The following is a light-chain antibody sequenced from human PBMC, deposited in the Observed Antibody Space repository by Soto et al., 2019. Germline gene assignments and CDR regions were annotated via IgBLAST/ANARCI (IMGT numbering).Light chain of an antibody. V-gene: IGKV4-1*01. Sequence: DILITQSPVSLAVSLGGRATIKCRCSQSVLHSSSNKNYLTCYQQKPGQPPKLLISCASIRESGVPDRFTGSGSATDFTLTISSLQAEDVAVYYCQQCYSTPLTFGGGTKV. CDR1: QSVLHSSSNKNY. CDR2: CAS. J-gene: IGKJ4*01. CDR3: QQCYSTPLT.